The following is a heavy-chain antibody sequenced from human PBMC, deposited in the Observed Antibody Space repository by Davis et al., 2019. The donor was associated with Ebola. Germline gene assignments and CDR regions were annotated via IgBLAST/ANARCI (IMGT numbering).Heavy chain of an antibody. D-gene: IGHD1-1*01. Sequence: AASVQVSCKASGYTFTSYYMHWVRQAPRQGLEWMGWMNPHNGNTNYAQNVQGRVIMTSDTATTTAYMEVGSLRSDDTAVYYCARAQFPTTSDHWGQGTLVTVSS. CDR3: ARAQFPTTSDH. V-gene: IGHV1-18*04. CDR1: GYTFTSYY. CDR2: MNPHNGNT. J-gene: IGHJ4*02.